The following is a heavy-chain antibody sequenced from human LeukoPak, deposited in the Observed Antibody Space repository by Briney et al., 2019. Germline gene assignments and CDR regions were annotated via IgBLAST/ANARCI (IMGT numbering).Heavy chain of an antibody. J-gene: IGHJ6*02. CDR2: IRTKPGNYAA. CDR3: SRFDLDYDGSRYASDGLDV. CDR1: GFTFSGSA. V-gene: IGHV3-73*01. D-gene: IGHD3-22*01. Sequence: GGSLKLSCAASGFTFSGSAVHWVRQASGKGLEWLGRIRTKPGNYAAAYAASVKGRFTISRDDSKNSAYLQMDSLKTEDTAVYYSSRFDLDYDGSRYASDGLDVWGQGTTVIVSS.